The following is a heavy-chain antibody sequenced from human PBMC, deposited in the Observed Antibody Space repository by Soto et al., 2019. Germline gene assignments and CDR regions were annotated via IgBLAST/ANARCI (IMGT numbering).Heavy chain of an antibody. CDR2: ISSSGSTI. J-gene: IGHJ5*02. V-gene: IGHV3-48*03. D-gene: IGHD3-10*01. CDR1: GFTFSSYE. CDR3: ARGGSGRDWFDP. Sequence: RRLSFAASGFTFSSYEMNWVRQAPGKGLEWVSYISSSGSTIYYADSVKGRFTISRDNAKNSLYLQMNSLRAEDTAVYYCARGGSGRDWFDPWGQGTLVTVSS.